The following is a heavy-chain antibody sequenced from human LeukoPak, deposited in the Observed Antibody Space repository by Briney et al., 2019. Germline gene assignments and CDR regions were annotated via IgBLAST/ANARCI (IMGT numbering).Heavy chain of an antibody. CDR3: ANSIPIAAAGNSGLNY. J-gene: IGHJ4*02. CDR2: IHTSGST. CDR1: GFSVSGNY. Sequence: GGSLRLSCAASGFSVSGNYMSWVRQAPGKGLEWVSFIHTSGSTFYADSVKGRFTITRDNSKNTLYLQMNSLRAEDTAVYYCANSIPIAAAGNSGLNYWGQGTLVTVSS. D-gene: IGHD6-13*01. V-gene: IGHV3-66*02.